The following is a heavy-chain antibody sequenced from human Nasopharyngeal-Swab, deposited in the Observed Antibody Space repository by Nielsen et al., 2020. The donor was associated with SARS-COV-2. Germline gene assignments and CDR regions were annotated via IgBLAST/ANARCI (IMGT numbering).Heavy chain of an antibody. CDR1: GFTFSSYG. CDR2: ISYDGSNK. Sequence: GESLKISCAASGFTFSSYGMHWVRQAPGKGLECVAVISYDGSNKYHADSVRGRFNISRDDSENTLYLQMNSLRPEDTAVYYCARGGMVGATTYGWFDPWGQGTLVTVSS. CDR3: ARGGMVGATTYGWFDP. J-gene: IGHJ5*02. V-gene: IGHV3-30*03. D-gene: IGHD1-26*01.